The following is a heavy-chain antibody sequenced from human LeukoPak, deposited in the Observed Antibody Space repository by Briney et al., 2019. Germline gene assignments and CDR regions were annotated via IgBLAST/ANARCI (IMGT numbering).Heavy chain of an antibody. CDR3: ARDIVGDTMMIGY. V-gene: IGHV3-30*04. CDR2: ISYDGSNK. J-gene: IGHJ4*02. D-gene: IGHD3-22*01. Sequence: PGGSLRLSCAASGFTFSSYAMHWVRQAPGNGLEWVAVISYDGSNKYYADSVKGRFTISRDNSKNTLYLQMNSLRAEDTAVYYCARDIVGDTMMIGYWGQGTLVTVSS. CDR1: GFTFSSYA.